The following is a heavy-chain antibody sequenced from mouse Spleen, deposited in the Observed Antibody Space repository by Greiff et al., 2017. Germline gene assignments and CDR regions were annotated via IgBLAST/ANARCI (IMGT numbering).Heavy chain of an antibody. CDR2: IDPSDSDT. J-gene: IGHJ4*01. CDR3: AIFAGYAMDY. CDR1: GYTFTSYW. V-gene: IGHV1-74*01. Sequence: QVQLQQPGAELVKPGASVKVSCKASGYTFTSYWMHWVKQRPGQGLEWIGMIDPSDSDTNYNQKFKGKATLTLDKSSSTAYMQLSCLTSEDSAVYSCAIFAGYAMDYWGQGTSVTVSS.